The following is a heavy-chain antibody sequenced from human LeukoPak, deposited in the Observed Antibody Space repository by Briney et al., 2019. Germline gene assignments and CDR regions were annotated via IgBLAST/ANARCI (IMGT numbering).Heavy chain of an antibody. D-gene: IGHD6-19*01. CDR3: SKGQWLVEQTFDY. CDR2: ISSTSNTI. J-gene: IGHJ4*02. Sequence: PGGSLRLSCAASGFTFSSYSMNWVRQAPGKGLEWVSYISSTSNTIYYADSVKGRFTISRDNSKNTLYLQMNSLRAEDTAVYYCSKGQWLVEQTFDYWGQGTLVTVSS. V-gene: IGHV3-48*01. CDR1: GFTFSSYS.